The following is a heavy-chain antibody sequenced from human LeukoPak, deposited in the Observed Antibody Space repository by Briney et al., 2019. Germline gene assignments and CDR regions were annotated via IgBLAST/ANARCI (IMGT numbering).Heavy chain of an antibody. CDR1: GFTFSGYS. CDR3: ARVRGSYHFDY. V-gene: IGHV3-48*01. CDR2: ITSSSSAI. J-gene: IGHJ4*02. Sequence: RPGGSLRLSCAASGFTFSGYSMNWVRQAPGKGLEWVSYITSSSSAIYYADSVKGRFTISRDNAKNSLYLQMNSLRAEDTAVYYCARVRGSYHFDYWGQGTLVTVSS. D-gene: IGHD1-26*01.